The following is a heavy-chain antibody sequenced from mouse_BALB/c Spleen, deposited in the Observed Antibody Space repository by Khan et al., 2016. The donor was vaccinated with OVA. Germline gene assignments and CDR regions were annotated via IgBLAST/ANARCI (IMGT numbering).Heavy chain of an antibody. Sequence: QIQLVQSGPELKKPGETVKISCKASGYTFTNYRMNWMKQAPGEGLKWMGWINTYTGEPTYGDDFKGRFAFSLETSASTAYLQINNLKNEDMATYFCARESSYWYFDVWGAGTTVTVSS. V-gene: IGHV9-1*02. CDR1: GYTFTNYR. J-gene: IGHJ1*01. CDR2: INTYTGEP. D-gene: IGHD1-1*01. CDR3: ARESSYWYFDV.